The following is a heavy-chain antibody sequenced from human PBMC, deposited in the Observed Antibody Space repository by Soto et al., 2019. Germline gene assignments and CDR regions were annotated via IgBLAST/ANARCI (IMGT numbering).Heavy chain of an antibody. D-gene: IGHD4-17*01. Sequence: PGGSLRLSCAASGFSFSTYPMVWVRQAPGKRLEAVSSISGSGDKTYYKDSVKGRFTISRDNSKNTVDLQMNSLRPEDTAVYYCAKILSTVTTYYYGMDDWGQGTTVTVSS. CDR1: GFSFSTYP. V-gene: IGHV3-23*01. CDR2: ISGSGDKT. J-gene: IGHJ6*02. CDR3: AKILSTVTTYYYGMDD.